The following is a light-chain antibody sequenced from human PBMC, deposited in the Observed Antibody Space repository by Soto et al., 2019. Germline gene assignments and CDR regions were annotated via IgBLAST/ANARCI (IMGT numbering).Light chain of an antibody. CDR1: QSVSSY. V-gene: IGKV3-11*01. Sequence: EIVLTQSPATLSLSPGERATLSCRASQSVSSYLAWYQQKPGQAPRLLIYDASNRATGIPARFSGSGSGTDFTLTIRSLEPEDFAVYYCQQRSDWWTFGQGTKVHIK. CDR2: DAS. J-gene: IGKJ1*01. CDR3: QQRSDWWT.